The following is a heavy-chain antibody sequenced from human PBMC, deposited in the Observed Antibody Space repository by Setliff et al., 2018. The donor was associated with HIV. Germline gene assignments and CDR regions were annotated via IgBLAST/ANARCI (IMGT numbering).Heavy chain of an antibody. V-gene: IGHV4-34*01. J-gene: IGHJ4*02. CDR1: GGSFSGYY. CDR2: IIHSGGT. CDR3: ARGGLGVVGAIDY. D-gene: IGHD2-15*01. Sequence: SETLSLTCAVYGGSFSGYYWTWIRQPPGRGLEWIGEIIHSGGTNYNRSLKSRVTISVDTSKNQFSLNLSSVTAADTVVYYCARGGLGVVGAIDYWSQGTLVTVSS.